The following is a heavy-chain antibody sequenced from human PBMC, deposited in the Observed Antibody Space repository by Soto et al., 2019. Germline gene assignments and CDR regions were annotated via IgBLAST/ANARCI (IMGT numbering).Heavy chain of an antibody. D-gene: IGHD3-9*01. Sequence: ASVKVSCKASGYTFTSYGIIWVRQAPGQGLEWMGWISAYNGNTNYAQKLQGRVTMTTDTSTSTAYMELRSLRSDDTAVYYCARDPHRGGYDILTGYFGGGNWFDPWGQGTLVTVSS. J-gene: IGHJ5*02. CDR3: ARDPHRGGYDILTGYFGGGNWFDP. CDR2: ISAYNGNT. CDR1: GYTFTSYG. V-gene: IGHV1-18*01.